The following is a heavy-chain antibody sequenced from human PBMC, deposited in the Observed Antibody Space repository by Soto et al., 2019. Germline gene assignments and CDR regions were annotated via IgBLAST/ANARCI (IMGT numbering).Heavy chain of an antibody. J-gene: IGHJ4*02. CDR1: GGSVSSGGYY. Sequence: PSETLSLTCTVSGGSVSSGGYYWSWIRQHPGTGLEWIGYIYYSGTTYFNPSLKSRASISLDTSKNEFSLKLTSVTAAGTAVYYCARRALPQCINGVCYKDGFWDYWGQGALVTVSS. CDR3: ARRALPQCINGVCYKDGFWDY. V-gene: IGHV4-31*03. CDR2: IYYSGTT. D-gene: IGHD2-8*01.